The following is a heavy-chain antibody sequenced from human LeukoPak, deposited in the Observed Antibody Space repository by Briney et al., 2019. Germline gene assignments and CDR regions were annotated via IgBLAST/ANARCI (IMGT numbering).Heavy chain of an antibody. CDR2: RKPDGSDT. CDR3: ATEDRWAFDS. CDR1: GFTFGHYW. V-gene: IGHV3-7*01. D-gene: IGHD2-15*01. J-gene: IGHJ3*01. Sequence: GGSLRLSCAASGFTFGHYWMSGVRHAPGKGLEWEANRKPDGSDTYYVDSVKGRFTVSRDNAKNSLYLQMNSLRAEDTAVYYCATEDRWAFDSWGQGTMVTVSS.